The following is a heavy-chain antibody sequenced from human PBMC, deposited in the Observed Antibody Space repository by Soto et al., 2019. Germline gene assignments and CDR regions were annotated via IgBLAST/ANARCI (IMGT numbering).Heavy chain of an antibody. J-gene: IGHJ5*02. Sequence: QLLESGPGLVTPSETLSLTCTVSGGSIYSSSYYWGWIRQPPGKGLEWIGSIYYTGSTYSNPSLKSRVTISVDTSKNQFSLKLSSVTAADTAVYYCASPYYDTTYAFDPWGQGTLVTVSS. V-gene: IGHV4-39*01. D-gene: IGHD3-22*01. CDR2: IYYTGST. CDR1: GGSIYSSSYY. CDR3: ASPYYDTTYAFDP.